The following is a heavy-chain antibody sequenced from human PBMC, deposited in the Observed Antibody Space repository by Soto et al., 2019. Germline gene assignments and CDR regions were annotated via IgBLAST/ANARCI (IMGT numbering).Heavy chain of an antibody. J-gene: IGHJ6*02. D-gene: IGHD2-2*01. CDR3: ARQHCSSTSCYYYYGMDV. CDR1: GYTFTSYG. V-gene: IGHV1-18*04. Sequence: ASVKVSCKASGYTFTSYGISWVRQAPGQGLEWMGWISAYNGNTNYAQKLQGRVTMATDTSTSTAYMELRSLRSDDTAVYYCARQHCSSTSCYYYYGMDVWGQGTTVTVSS. CDR2: ISAYNGNT.